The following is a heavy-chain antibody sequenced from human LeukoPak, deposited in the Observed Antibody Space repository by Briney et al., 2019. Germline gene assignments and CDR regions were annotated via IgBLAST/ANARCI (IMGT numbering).Heavy chain of an antibody. V-gene: IGHV1-2*02. J-gene: IGHJ4*02. Sequence: ASVKVSCKASGCTFTGKFIHWVRQAPGRGLEWMGWIDPNSGGTDYAQKFQGRVTMTRDTSIATASMDLSRLISDDTAVYYCARDREGLAYFDFWGQGTLVTVSS. CDR2: IDPNSGGT. CDR1: GCTFTGKF. CDR3: ARDREGLAYFDF. D-gene: IGHD3/OR15-3a*01.